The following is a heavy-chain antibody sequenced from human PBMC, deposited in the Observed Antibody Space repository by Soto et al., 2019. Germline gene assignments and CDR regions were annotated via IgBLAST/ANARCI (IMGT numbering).Heavy chain of an antibody. CDR3: ARGRGGSYYAFDV. CDR2: IFYSGTT. V-gene: IGHV4-59*01. CDR1: DGSLTSYF. D-gene: IGHD1-26*01. Sequence: SSETLSLTCSVSDGSLTSYFWGWIRQPPGKGLEWIGYIFYSGTTNYNPSLKSRLTISIDTSRNRFALKLNSVTAADTAVYYCARGRGGSYYAFDVWGQGTMVTVSS. J-gene: IGHJ3*01.